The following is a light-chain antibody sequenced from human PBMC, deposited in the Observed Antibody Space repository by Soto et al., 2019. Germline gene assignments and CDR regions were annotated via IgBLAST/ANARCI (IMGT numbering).Light chain of an antibody. CDR2: EAT. CDR3: CSFADFTYV. J-gene: IGLJ1*01. Sequence: LTQPASVSGSPGQSITISCTGTISDIGSYDLVSWYQQHPGTAPKLIIYEATKRPSGVSTRFSGSKSGNTASLTISGLHAVDEADYYCCSFADFTYVFGTGTKVTVL. CDR1: ISDIGSYDL. V-gene: IGLV2-23*01.